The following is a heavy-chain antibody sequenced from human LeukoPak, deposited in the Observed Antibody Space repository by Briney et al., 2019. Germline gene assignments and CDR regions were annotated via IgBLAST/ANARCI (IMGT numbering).Heavy chain of an antibody. V-gene: IGHV4-30-4*01. CDR3: ARSGYSGYDYFDY. D-gene: IGHD5-12*01. J-gene: IGHJ4*02. CDR1: GGSISSGDYY. CDR2: IYYSGST. Sequence: SETLSLTCTVSGGSISSGDYYWSWIRQPPGKGLEWIGYIYYSGSTYYNPSLKSRVTISVDTSKNQFSLKLSSVTAADTAVYYCARSGYSGYDYFDYWGQGTLVTVSS.